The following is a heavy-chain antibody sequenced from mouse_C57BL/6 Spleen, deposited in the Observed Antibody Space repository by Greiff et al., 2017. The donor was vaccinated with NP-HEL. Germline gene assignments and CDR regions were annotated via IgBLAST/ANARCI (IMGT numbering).Heavy chain of an antibody. V-gene: IGHV3-6*01. Sequence: VQLKESGPGLVKPSQSLSLTCSVTGYSITSGYYWNWIRQFPGNKLEWMGYISYDGSNNYNPSLKNRISITRDTSKNQFFLKLNSVTTEDTATYYCARDYDGLYAMDYWGQGTSVTVSS. J-gene: IGHJ4*01. CDR1: GYSITSGYY. D-gene: IGHD2-12*01. CDR3: ARDYDGLYAMDY. CDR2: ISYDGSN.